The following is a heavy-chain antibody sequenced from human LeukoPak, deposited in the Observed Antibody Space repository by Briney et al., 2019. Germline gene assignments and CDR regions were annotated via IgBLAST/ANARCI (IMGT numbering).Heavy chain of an antibody. Sequence: SETLSLTCAVYGGSFSGYYWSWIRQPPGKGLEWIGEINHSGSTNYNPSLKSRVTISVDTSKNQFSLKLSSVTAAGTAVYYCARGFFRYNWNLDYWGQGTLVTVSS. J-gene: IGHJ4*02. CDR3: ARGFFRYNWNLDY. D-gene: IGHD1-20*01. CDR2: INHSGST. CDR1: GGSFSGYY. V-gene: IGHV4-34*01.